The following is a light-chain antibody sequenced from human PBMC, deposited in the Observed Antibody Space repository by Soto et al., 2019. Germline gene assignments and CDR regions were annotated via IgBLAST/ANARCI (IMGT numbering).Light chain of an antibody. J-gene: IGKJ1*01. CDR1: QSVSSSY. CDR2: GAS. CDR3: QQYGSSRT. Sequence: EVVMTQSPGTLSLSPGERATLSCRASQSVSSSYLAWYQQKPGQAPRLLIYGASSRATGIPDRFSGSGSGTDFTLTISRLEPEDFAAYYCQQYGSSRTFGQGTKVAIK. V-gene: IGKV3-20*01.